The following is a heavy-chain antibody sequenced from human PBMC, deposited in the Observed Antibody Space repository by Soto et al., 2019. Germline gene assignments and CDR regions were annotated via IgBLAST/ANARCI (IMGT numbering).Heavy chain of an antibody. V-gene: IGHV4-59*03. J-gene: IGHJ4*02. CDR1: GDAISNFY. CDR3: ARGTRALITSFFAY. D-gene: IGHD1-20*01. CDR2: VRESGST. Sequence: SETLSLTCSVSGDAISNFYWSWIRQTPGRGLEWIGCVRESGSTGYNPSLKGRVTMSLHTSKSQFSLSLRSATAADTATYYCARGTRALITSFFAYWGQGIPVTVSS.